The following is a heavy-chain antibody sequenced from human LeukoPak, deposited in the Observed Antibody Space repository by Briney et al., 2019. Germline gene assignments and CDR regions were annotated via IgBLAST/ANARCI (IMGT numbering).Heavy chain of an antibody. Sequence: SETLSLPCAVYGGSFSGYYWSWIRQPPGKGLEWIGEINHSGSTNYNPSLKSRVTISVDTSKNQFSLKLSSVTAADTAVYYCARGSNTAMVTWGQGTLVTVSS. D-gene: IGHD5-18*01. CDR3: ARGSNTAMVT. CDR1: GGSFSGYY. V-gene: IGHV4-34*01. J-gene: IGHJ5*02. CDR2: INHSGST.